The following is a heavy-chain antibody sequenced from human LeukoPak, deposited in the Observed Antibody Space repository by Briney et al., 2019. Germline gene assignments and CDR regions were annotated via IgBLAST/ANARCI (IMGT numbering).Heavy chain of an antibody. CDR3: AKPQEADLWVPDY. CDR1: EFTFSSYG. V-gene: IGHV3-30*02. CDR2: IRYDGNNK. J-gene: IGHJ4*02. Sequence: GGSLRLSCTASEFTFSSYGMHWVRQAPDKGLEWVAFIRYDGNNKYYPDSVKGRFTISRDNSKNTLYLQMNSLRPEDTAVYYCAKPQEADLWVPDYWGQGTLVTVSS. D-gene: IGHD3-3*01.